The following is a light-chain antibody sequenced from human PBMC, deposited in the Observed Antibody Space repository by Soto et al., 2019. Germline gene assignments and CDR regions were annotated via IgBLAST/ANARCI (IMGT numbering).Light chain of an antibody. CDR2: DVG. Sequence: QSALTQPASVSGAPGQSITISCSGTSIDVGGTDHVSWYLQHPAEAPKLIIYDVGNRPSGVSNRFSGCKADNTATLTVSGLQAEDEADYYCSSYTSLSTYVFGNGTKLTVL. CDR1: SIDVGGTDH. CDR3: SSYTSLSTYV. J-gene: IGLJ1*01. V-gene: IGLV2-14*03.